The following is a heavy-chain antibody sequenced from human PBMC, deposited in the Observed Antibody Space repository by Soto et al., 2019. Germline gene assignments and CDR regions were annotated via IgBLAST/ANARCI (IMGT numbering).Heavy chain of an antibody. V-gene: IGHV4-59*01. CDR1: GGSISSYY. CDR3: ARVRHYYDTSGYVAD. D-gene: IGHD3-22*01. Sequence: QVQLQESGPGLVKPSETLSLTCTVSGGSISSYYWSWIRQPPGKGLEWIGYIYYSGSTNYNPSLKSRVTISVDTSKNQFSLKLSSVTAADTAVYYCARVRHYYDTSGYVADWGQGTLVTVSS. CDR2: IYYSGST. J-gene: IGHJ4*02.